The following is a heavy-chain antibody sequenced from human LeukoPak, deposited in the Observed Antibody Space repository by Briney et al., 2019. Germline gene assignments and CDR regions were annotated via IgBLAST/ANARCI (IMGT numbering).Heavy chain of an antibody. CDR2: ISGSGGST. J-gene: IGHJ4*02. V-gene: IGHV3-23*01. CDR1: GFTFAGYA. Sequence: GGSLTLSCAASGFTFAGYAMTWVRQAPGKGLEWVSLISGSGGSTYYADVVKGRFTISRDNSKNALYLQMNSLRAEDTAVYYCARNHDSSGYYLSYWGQGTLVTVSS. CDR3: ARNHDSSGYYLSY. D-gene: IGHD3-22*01.